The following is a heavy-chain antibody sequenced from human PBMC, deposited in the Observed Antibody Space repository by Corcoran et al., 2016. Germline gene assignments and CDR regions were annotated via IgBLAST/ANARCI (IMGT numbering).Heavy chain of an antibody. CDR1: GFTFSSYG. V-gene: IGHV3-33*01. J-gene: IGHJ6*02. Sequence: QVQLVESGGGVVQPGRSLRLSCAASGFTFSSYGMHWVRQAPGKGLEWVAVIWYDGSNKYYADSVKGRFTISRDNSKNTLYLQMNSLRAEDTAGYYCARAPVLLWFGELHPGGMDVWGQGTTVTVSS. CDR2: IWYDGSNK. D-gene: IGHD3-10*01. CDR3: ARAPVLLWFGELHPGGMDV.